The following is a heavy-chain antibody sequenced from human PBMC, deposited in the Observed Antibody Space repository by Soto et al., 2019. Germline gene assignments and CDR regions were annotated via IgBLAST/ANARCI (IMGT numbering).Heavy chain of an antibody. CDR1: GYSFTSYW. Sequence: GESLKISCKGSGYSFTSYWISWVRQMPGKGLEWMGRIDPSDSYTNYSPSFQGHVTISADKSISTAYLQWSSLKASDTAMYYCSGVVPAAILHYGMDVWGQGTKVTVSS. CDR3: SGVVPAAILHYGMDV. D-gene: IGHD2-2*01. V-gene: IGHV5-10-1*01. CDR2: IDPSDSYT. J-gene: IGHJ6*02.